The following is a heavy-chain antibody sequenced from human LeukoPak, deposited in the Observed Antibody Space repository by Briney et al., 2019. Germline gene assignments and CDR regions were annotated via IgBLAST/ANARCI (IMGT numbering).Heavy chain of an antibody. J-gene: IGHJ3*02. D-gene: IGHD3-10*01. V-gene: IGHV1-8*01. CDR1: GYTSTSYD. Sequence: ASVKVSCKASGYTSTSYDINWVRQATGQGLEWMGWMNPNSGNTGYAQKFQGRVTMTRNTSISTAYMELSSLRSEDTAVYYCARFYGSGSYYKLDAFDIWGQGTMVTVSS. CDR3: ARFYGSGSYYKLDAFDI. CDR2: MNPNSGNT.